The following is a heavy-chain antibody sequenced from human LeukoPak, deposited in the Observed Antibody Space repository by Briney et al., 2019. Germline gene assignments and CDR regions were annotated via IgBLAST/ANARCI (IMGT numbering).Heavy chain of an antibody. V-gene: IGHV4-59*08. J-gene: IGHJ4*02. D-gene: IGHD6-19*01. Sequence: SETLSLTCTVPGGSISSYYWSWIRQPPGKGLEWIGYIYYSGSTNYNPSLKSRVAISVDTSKNQFSLKLSSVTAADTAVYYCARQPRTSGWYREIPYFDYWGQGTLVTVSS. CDR3: ARQPRTSGWYREIPYFDY. CDR2: IYYSGST. CDR1: GGSISSYY.